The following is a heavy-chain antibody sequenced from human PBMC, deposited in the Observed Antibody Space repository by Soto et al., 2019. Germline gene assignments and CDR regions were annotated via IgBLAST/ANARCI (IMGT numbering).Heavy chain of an antibody. V-gene: IGHV4-39*01. D-gene: IGHD3-10*01. Sequence: QLQLQESGPGLVKPSETLSLTCTVSGGSINRNTYYWGWIRQPTGKGLEWIGSIYYSGTTYYNPCLKSRVTISVDTSETQFSLKLSSVTAADTAVYYCARMGRFGELSGVDYWGQGTLVTVSS. CDR2: IYYSGTT. J-gene: IGHJ4*02. CDR3: ARMGRFGELSGVDY. CDR1: GGSINRNTYY.